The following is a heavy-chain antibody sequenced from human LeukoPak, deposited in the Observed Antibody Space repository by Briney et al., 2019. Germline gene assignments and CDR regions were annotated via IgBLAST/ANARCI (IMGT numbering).Heavy chain of an antibody. CDR2: IYSGGST. J-gene: IGHJ4*02. CDR1: GFTVGSNY. CDR3: ARDLPSKSFDY. Sequence: GGSLRLSCAASGFTVGSNYMSWVRQAPGKGLEWVSVIYSGGSTYYADSVKGRFTISRDNSKNTLYLQMNSLRAEDTAVYYCARDLPSKSFDYWGQGTLVTVSS. V-gene: IGHV3-66*02.